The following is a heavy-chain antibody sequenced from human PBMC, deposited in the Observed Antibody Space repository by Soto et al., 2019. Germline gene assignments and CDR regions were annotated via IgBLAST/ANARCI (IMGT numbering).Heavy chain of an antibody. J-gene: IGHJ1*01. V-gene: IGHV3-66*01. D-gene: IGHD3-10*01. CDR1: GFTISSNY. Sequence: GGSLRLSCAASGFTISSNYMSWVRQAPGKGLEWVSVIYSGGSTYYADSVKGRFTISRDNSKNTLYLQMNSLRAEDTAVYYCARDMVRGLYPEYFQHWGQGTLVTVSS. CDR2: IYSGGST. CDR3: ARDMVRGLYPEYFQH.